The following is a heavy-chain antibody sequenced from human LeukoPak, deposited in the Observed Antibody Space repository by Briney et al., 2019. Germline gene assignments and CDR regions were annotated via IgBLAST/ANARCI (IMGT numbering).Heavy chain of an antibody. CDR3: AKGPRQQLVTRFDN. CDR2: ISASGGST. J-gene: IGHJ4*02. D-gene: IGHD6-13*01. CDR1: GFTFSTHA. Sequence: GGSLRLSCAASGFTFSTHAMSWVRQAPGKGLEWVSDISASGGSTYYADSVKGRFTVSRDNSKNTLYLQMSSLRADDTAVYYCAKGPRQQLVTRFDNWGQGTLVTVSS. V-gene: IGHV3-23*01.